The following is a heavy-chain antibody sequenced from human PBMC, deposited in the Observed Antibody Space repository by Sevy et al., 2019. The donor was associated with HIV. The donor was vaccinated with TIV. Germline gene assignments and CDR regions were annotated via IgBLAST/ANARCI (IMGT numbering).Heavy chain of an antibody. CDR1: GDPHNVYK. Sequence: ASVKGSCKASGDPHNVYKIHWVRQAPGQSLEWMGWINTGTGDTRFSQNFQGRVTLTRDTSANTAYMELSSLRSEDTAIYYCARNEDIWGQGTMVTVSS. CDR2: INTGTGDT. J-gene: IGHJ3*02. CDR3: ARNEDI. V-gene: IGHV1-3*04.